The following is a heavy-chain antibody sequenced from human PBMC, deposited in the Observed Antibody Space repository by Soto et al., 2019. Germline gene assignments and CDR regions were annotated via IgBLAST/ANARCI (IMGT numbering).Heavy chain of an antibody. CDR3: VKGYFDWTHAPYYFDY. D-gene: IGHD3-9*01. Sequence: GGSLRLSCAASGFTFSSYGMHWVRQAPGKGLEWVAVISYDGSNKYYADSVKGRFTISRDNSKNTLYLQMNSLRVEDTAVYYCVKGYFDWTHAPYYFDYWGQGTLVTVSS. J-gene: IGHJ4*02. CDR2: ISYDGSNK. V-gene: IGHV3-30*18. CDR1: GFTFSSYG.